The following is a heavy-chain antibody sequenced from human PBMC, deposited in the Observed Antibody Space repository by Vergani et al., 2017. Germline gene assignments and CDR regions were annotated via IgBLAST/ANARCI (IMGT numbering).Heavy chain of an antibody. J-gene: IGHJ4*02. CDR3: AGGVLLYFGANY. V-gene: IGHV4-61*02. CDR1: GASISSDNYY. CDR2: IYTSGST. Sequence: QVQLQESGPGLVKPSQTLSLTCTVSGASISSDNYYWNWIRQPAGKGLEWFGSIYTSGSTNYNPSLKSRVTISLDTSKNQFSLKFTSVTAADTAVYYWAGGVLLYFGANYWVQGTLVTVSS. D-gene: IGHD3-10*01.